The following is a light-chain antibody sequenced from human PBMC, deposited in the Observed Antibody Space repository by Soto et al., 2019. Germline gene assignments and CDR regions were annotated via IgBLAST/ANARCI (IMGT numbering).Light chain of an antibody. V-gene: IGKV3-20*01. J-gene: IGKJ5*01. Sequence: EIVMTQSPATLSVSPGESATLSCRASQRISRNLAWYQQKPGQAPRLLISRASRRATGIPERFSGAGSGTDFTLTISRLEPEDFELYYCQQHDILPITFGQGTRLEIK. CDR1: QRISRN. CDR2: RAS. CDR3: QQHDILPIT.